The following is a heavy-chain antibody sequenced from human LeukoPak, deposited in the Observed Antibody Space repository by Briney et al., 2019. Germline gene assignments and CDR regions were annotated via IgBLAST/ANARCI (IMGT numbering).Heavy chain of an antibody. V-gene: IGHV3-30*18. Sequence: GGSLRLSCAASGFTFSIYAIHWVRQAPGKGLEWAAFISYDGNDKYYAESVKGRFTTSRDDSDNTLYLQMHSLRPEDTAVYSCAKDAVNCSGTSCSYGMDVWGQGTTVTVSS. CDR2: ISYDGNDK. D-gene: IGHD2-2*01. CDR1: GFTFSIYA. CDR3: AKDAVNCSGTSCSYGMDV. J-gene: IGHJ6*02.